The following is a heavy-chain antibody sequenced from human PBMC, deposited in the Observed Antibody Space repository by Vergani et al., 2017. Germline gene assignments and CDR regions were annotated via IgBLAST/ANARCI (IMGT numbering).Heavy chain of an antibody. CDR3: AREWNGGYVDYYYYMDV. J-gene: IGHJ6*03. CDR2: IYVSGIT. D-gene: IGHD5-12*01. CDR1: GASINNDFYY. Sequence: QVQLQESGPGLVKPSQTLSLTCTVSGASINNDFYYWHWIRQPAGKGLEWIGRIYVSGITDYNSSLQSRVSMSVDTSKNQFSLTLTSVTAADTAVYYCAREWNGGYVDYYYYMDVWGKGTTVTVSS. V-gene: IGHV4-61*02.